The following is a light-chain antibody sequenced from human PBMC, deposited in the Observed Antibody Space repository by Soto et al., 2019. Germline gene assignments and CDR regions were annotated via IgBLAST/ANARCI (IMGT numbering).Light chain of an antibody. CDR3: QHYGRSPT. Sequence: EIVLTQSPGTLSLSPGERATLSCRASQSFGSSFIAWYQQKPGQAPRLLIYDASNMATGIPDRFSGSGSGTYFTLTISRLDPEDLAVYFCQHYGRSPTFGGGTKVEIK. CDR2: DAS. CDR1: QSFGSSF. V-gene: IGKV3-20*01. J-gene: IGKJ4*01.